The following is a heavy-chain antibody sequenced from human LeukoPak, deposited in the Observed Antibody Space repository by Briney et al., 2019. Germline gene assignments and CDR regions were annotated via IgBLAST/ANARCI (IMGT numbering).Heavy chain of an antibody. D-gene: IGHD1-1*01. J-gene: IGHJ4*02. Sequence: GRSLRLSCAASGFTFSSYAMHWVRQAPGKGLEWVAVISYDGSNKYYADSVKGRFTISRDNSKNTLYLQMNSLRAEDTAVYYCARENDVVTSFDYWGQGTLVTVSS. CDR3: ARENDVVTSFDY. V-gene: IGHV3-30*04. CDR2: ISYDGSNK. CDR1: GFTFSSYA.